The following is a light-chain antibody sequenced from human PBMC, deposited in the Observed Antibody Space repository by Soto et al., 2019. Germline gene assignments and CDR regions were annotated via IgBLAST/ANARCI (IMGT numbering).Light chain of an antibody. CDR1: QAISNY. J-gene: IGKJ4*01. V-gene: IGKV1-27*01. CDR3: QKYNGVPLT. Sequence: DIQMTQSLSSLSASVGDRVTITCRASQAISNYLAWYQQKPGKVPKLLIYAASTLQSGVPSRFSGSGSGTDFTLTISSLQPEDVATYYCQKYNGVPLTFGGGTKVEIK. CDR2: AAS.